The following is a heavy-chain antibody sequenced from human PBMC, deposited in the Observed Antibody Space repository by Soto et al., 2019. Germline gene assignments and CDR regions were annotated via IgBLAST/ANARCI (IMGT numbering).Heavy chain of an antibody. J-gene: IGHJ5*02. CDR3: ARRHSGYDHNWFDP. V-gene: IGHV4-39*01. Sequence: QLQLQESGPGLVKPSETLSLTCTVSGGSISSSSYYWGWIRQPPGKGLEWIGSIYYSGSTYYNPSLKSRVTISVYTSKNQFSLKLSSVTAADTAVYYCARRHSGYDHNWFDPWGQGTLVTVSS. CDR2: IYYSGST. D-gene: IGHD5-12*01. CDR1: GGSISSSSYY.